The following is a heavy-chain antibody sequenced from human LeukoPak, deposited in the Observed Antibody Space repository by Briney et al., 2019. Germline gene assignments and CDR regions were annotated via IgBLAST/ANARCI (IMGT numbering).Heavy chain of an antibody. Sequence: GGSLRLSCAASGFTVSSNYMSWVRQAPGKGLEWVSVIYSGGSTYYADSVKGRFTISRDNSKNTLYLQMNSLRAEDTAVYYCARRGGFDYYDSSGPLDYWGQGTLVTVSS. CDR3: ARRGGFDYYDSSGPLDY. J-gene: IGHJ4*02. D-gene: IGHD3-22*01. CDR1: GFTVSSNY. V-gene: IGHV3-66*04. CDR2: IYSGGST.